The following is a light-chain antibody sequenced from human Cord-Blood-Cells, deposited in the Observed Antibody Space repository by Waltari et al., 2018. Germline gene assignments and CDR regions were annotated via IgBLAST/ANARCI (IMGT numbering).Light chain of an antibody. J-gene: IGLJ3*02. CDR1: SSDVGSYNL. CDR3: CSYAGSSTWV. V-gene: IGLV2-23*01. CDR2: EGS. Sequence: QSALTQPASVSGSPGQSITISCTGTSSDVGSYNLVSWYQQHPGKAPKLMIYEGSKRPAGVSTGVSGSKSGNTASLTISGLQAEDEADYYCCSYAGSSTWVFGGGTKLTVL.